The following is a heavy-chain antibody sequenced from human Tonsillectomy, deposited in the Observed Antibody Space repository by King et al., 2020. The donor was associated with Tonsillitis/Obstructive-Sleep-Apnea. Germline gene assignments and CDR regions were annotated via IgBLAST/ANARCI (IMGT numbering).Heavy chain of an antibody. J-gene: IGHJ4*02. D-gene: IGHD4-17*01. CDR2: INHGGST. CDR1: GGSFSGYY. V-gene: IGHV4-34*01. Sequence: QVQLQQWGAGLLKPSETLSLTCAVYGGSFSGYYWSWIRQPPGKGLEWIGEINHGGSTNYNPSLKNRVTISVDTSNNQFSLKLTSVTAADTGVYYCAGERDYGDYRRGWGQGTLVTVSS. CDR3: AGERDYGDYRRG.